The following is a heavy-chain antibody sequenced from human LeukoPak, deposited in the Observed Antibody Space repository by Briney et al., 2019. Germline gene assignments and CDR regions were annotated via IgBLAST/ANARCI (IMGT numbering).Heavy chain of an antibody. CDR1: VLTLSTYW. J-gene: IGHJ6*04. D-gene: IGHD5-12*01. Sequence: GWSHRLSCAPSVLTLSTYWMHCVRRGPAKPLVWVSRNNPEGSSTSYADSVKGRFTISRDNAKNTVYLMNSLRAEGTAVYYCARDSADISVWGKGTTVTVSS. CDR2: NNPEGSST. V-gene: IGHV3-74*01. CDR3: ARDSADISV.